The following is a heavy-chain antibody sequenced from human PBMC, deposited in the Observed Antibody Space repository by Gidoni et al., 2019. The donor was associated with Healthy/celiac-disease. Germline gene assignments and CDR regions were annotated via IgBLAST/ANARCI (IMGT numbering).Heavy chain of an antibody. CDR1: GGSISSSSYY. CDR3: ARLRIAVAPFDY. CDR2: IYYSGST. D-gene: IGHD6-19*01. V-gene: IGHV4-39*01. Sequence: QLQLQESGPGLVKPSATLSLTCTVSGGSISSSSYYWGWIRQPPGKGLEWIGSIYYSGSTYYNPSLKSRVTISVDTSKNQFSLKLSSVTAADTAVYYCARLRIAVAPFDYWDQGTLVTVSS. J-gene: IGHJ4*02.